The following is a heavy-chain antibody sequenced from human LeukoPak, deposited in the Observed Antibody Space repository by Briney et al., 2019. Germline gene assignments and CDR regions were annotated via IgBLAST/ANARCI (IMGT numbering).Heavy chain of an antibody. CDR2: IYYSGST. V-gene: IGHV4-59*01. D-gene: IGHD3-10*01. CDR1: GGSFSSYY. J-gene: IGHJ4*02. Sequence: SETLSLTCTVSGGSFSSYYWSWLRQPPGKGLEWIGYIYYSGSTDYNPSLKSRVTISVETSKNQFSLNLSSVTAADTAVYYCARLLYGSGSYSNIFDSWGQGTLVTVSS. CDR3: ARLLYGSGSYSNIFDS.